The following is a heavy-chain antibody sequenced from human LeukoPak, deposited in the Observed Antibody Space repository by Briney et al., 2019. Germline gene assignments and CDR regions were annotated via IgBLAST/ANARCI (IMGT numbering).Heavy chain of an antibody. CDR3: ARDSGTEAFDI. J-gene: IGHJ3*02. V-gene: IGHV3-21*01. Sequence: GGSLRLACAASGFTFSHYSMNWVRQAPGKGLEWVSSISSDSRYIYYADSVKGRFTISRDNAKNSLYLQMNSLRAEDTAVYYCARDSGTEAFDIWGQGTMVTVSS. CDR1: GFTFSHYS. CDR2: ISSDSRYI. D-gene: IGHD1-14*01.